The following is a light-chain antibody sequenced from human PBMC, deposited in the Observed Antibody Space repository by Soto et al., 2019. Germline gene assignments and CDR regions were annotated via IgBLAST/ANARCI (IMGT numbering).Light chain of an antibody. J-gene: IGKJ5*01. V-gene: IGKV1-39*01. CDR2: RAS. CDR3: QPTYTTQAIN. Sequence: IQMTQSPSSLSASVGDRVTLTCRASRNISRDLNWYQQKPGKAPKLLIYRASTLQNGVPSRFSGSGSETDFNLPIRNLQPEDFATYHWQPTYTTQAINLGTGPRLQI. CDR1: RNISRD.